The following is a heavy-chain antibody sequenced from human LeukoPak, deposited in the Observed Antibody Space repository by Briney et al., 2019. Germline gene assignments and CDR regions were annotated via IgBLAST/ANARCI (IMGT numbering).Heavy chain of an antibody. CDR2: IKQDGNEK. V-gene: IGHV3-7*01. J-gene: IGHJ4*02. Sequence: PGGSLRLSCAASGFISSSYWMTWVRQAPGKGLEWVANIKQDGNEKYYVDSVKGRFTISRDNAKNSLYLQMNSLRAEDTAVYYCASGFDSRFFDKWGQGTLVTVSS. CDR3: ASGFDSRFFDK. CDR1: GFISSSYW. D-gene: IGHD3-22*01.